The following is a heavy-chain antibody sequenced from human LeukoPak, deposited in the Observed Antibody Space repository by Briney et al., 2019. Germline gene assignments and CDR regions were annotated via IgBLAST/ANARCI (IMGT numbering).Heavy chain of an antibody. J-gene: IGHJ6*03. CDR3: ARDGGSYFLRAKYYYYYMDV. D-gene: IGHD1-26*01. CDR2: INPNSGGT. Sequence: ASVKVSCKASGYTFTGYYMHWVRQAPGQGLEWRGWINPNSGGTNYAQRFQGRVTMTRDTSISTAYMELSRLRSDDTAVYYCARDGGSYFLRAKYYYYYMDVWGKGTTVTVSS. V-gene: IGHV1-2*02. CDR1: GYTFTGYY.